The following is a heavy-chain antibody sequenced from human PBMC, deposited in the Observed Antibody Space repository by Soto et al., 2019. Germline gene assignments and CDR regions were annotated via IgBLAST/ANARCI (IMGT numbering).Heavy chain of an antibody. CDR3: ARDPRRYSSGGYSNYYYYGMDV. Sequence: QVQLVQSGAEVKKPGASVKVSCKASGYTFTSYGISWVRQAPGQGLEWMGWISAYNGNTNYAQKLQGRVTMTTDTTTSADYMGLRSLRSDDTAVYYCARDPRRYSSGGYSNYYYYGMDVWGQGTTVTVSS. V-gene: IGHV1-18*01. CDR2: ISAYNGNT. D-gene: IGHD6-19*01. CDR1: GYTFTSYG. J-gene: IGHJ6*02.